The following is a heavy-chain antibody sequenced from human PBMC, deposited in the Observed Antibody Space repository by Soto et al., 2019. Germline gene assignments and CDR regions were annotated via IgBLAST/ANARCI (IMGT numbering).Heavy chain of an antibody. Sequence: QVQLQESGPGLVKPLGTLSLTCAVPGGSNSSSNWWSWVRQPRGKGLEWIGEIYHSGSTNYNPSLKSRVTISVDKSKNQFPLKLSSVTAADTAVYYCARKGVWDSSGYFDYWGQGTLVTVSS. CDR1: GGSNSSSNW. CDR2: IYHSGST. J-gene: IGHJ4*02. D-gene: IGHD3-22*01. V-gene: IGHV4-4*02. CDR3: ARKGVWDSSGYFDY.